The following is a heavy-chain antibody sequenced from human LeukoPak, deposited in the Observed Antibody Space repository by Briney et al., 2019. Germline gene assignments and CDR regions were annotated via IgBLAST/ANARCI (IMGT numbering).Heavy chain of an antibody. Sequence: ASVKVSCKASGYTFTSYDINWVRQGTGQGLEWMGWMNPNSGNTGYAQKFQGRVTMTRNTSISTAYMELSSLRSEDTAVYYCARGRYYYDSSGYESYWGQGTLVTVSS. V-gene: IGHV1-8*01. D-gene: IGHD3-22*01. J-gene: IGHJ4*02. CDR3: ARGRYYYDSSGYESY. CDR2: MNPNSGNT. CDR1: GYTFTSYD.